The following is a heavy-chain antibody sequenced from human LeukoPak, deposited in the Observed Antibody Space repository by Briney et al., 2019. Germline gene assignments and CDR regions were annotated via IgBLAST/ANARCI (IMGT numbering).Heavy chain of an antibody. CDR1: GGSISSSSYY. V-gene: IGHV4-39*01. Sequence: PSETLSLTCTVSGGSISSSSYYWGWIRQPPGKGLEWIGSIYYSGSTYYNPSLKSRVTISVDTSKNQFSLKLSSVTAADTAVCYCASYGSGSYYNDLDYWGQGTLVTVSS. D-gene: IGHD3-10*01. CDR3: ASYGSGSYYNDLDY. CDR2: IYYSGST. J-gene: IGHJ4*02.